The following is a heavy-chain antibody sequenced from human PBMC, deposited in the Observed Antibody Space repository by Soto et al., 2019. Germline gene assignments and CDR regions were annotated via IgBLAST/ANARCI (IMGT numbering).Heavy chain of an antibody. CDR2: IIPIIGTA. CDR1: GDTFSNYA. Sequence: QVQLVQSASEVKKPGSSAKVSCKASGDTFSNYAFSWVRQAPGQGLEWMGGIIPIIGTATYAEKFQGRVTINAEESTTTVYLELSRLRSEDTALYDCASVRSGTYFGVFDNGMDVWGQGTAVTVSS. V-gene: IGHV1-69*01. D-gene: IGHD1-26*01. CDR3: ASVRSGTYFGVFDNGMDV. J-gene: IGHJ6*02.